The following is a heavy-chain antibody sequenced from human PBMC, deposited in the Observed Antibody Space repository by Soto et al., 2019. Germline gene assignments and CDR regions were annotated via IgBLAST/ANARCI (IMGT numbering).Heavy chain of an antibody. D-gene: IGHD1-26*01. CDR1: GGSVNSGSYY. Sequence: QVQLQESGPGLVKPSETLSLTCNVSGGSVNSGSYYWSWIRQPPGKRLEWIGSLYYSGSTNYNPSLKRRVTISGDTSKIQFSLKLSSVTAADTAVYVCASDSREVSSSGGLDVWGQGTTVIVSS. CDR2: LYYSGST. V-gene: IGHV4-61*01. CDR3: ASDSREVSSSGGLDV. J-gene: IGHJ6*02.